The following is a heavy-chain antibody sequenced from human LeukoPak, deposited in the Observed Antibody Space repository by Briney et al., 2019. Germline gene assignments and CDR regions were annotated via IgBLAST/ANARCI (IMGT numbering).Heavy chain of an antibody. CDR3: ARLDWSNYSIDY. J-gene: IGHJ4*02. CDR1: GGTITSYY. V-gene: IGHV4-59*08. D-gene: IGHD3-3*01. Sequence: PWETLALTCTVSGGTITSYYWSWIRQPPGKGLEGIGYINNSGRTNYKPALKSRVTISLDTSKNLWSLELTSVTAADTAVYFCARLDWSNYSIDYWGQGTLVTVS. CDR2: INNSGRT.